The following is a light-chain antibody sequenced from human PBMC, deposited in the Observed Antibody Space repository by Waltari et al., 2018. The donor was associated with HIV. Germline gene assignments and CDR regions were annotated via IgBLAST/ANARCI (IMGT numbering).Light chain of an antibody. CDR2: DVT. J-gene: IGLJ3*02. CDR1: SSDVGGYNY. V-gene: IGLV2-11*01. Sequence: QSALTQPRSVSGSPGQSVTISCTRTSSDVGGYNYVSWYQQNPVKAPKFIIYDVTKRPSGVPDRFSGSKSGNTASLTISGLQAEDEADYYCCSYAGNYPVLFGGGTKLTVL. CDR3: CSYAGNYPVL.